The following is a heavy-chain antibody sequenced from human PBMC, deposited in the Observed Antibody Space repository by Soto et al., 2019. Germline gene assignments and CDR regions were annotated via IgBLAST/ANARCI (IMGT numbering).Heavy chain of an antibody. CDR3: AREGPLRYDMLTGYYPFDY. CDR2: IYHSGST. CDR1: GYSISGGYY. J-gene: IGHJ4*02. V-gene: IGHV4-38-2*02. Sequence: PSETLSLTCAVSGYSISGGYYWGWLRQPAGKGLEWTGSIYHSGSTYYNPSLKSRVTISVDTSKNQFSLKLSSMTAADTAVYYCAREGPLRYDMLTGYYPFDYWGQGNLGTDSS. D-gene: IGHD3-9*01.